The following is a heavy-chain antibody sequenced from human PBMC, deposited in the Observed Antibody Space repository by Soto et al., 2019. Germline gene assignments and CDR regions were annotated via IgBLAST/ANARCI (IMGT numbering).Heavy chain of an antibody. D-gene: IGHD3-10*01. CDR1: GFTLQNYA. CDR2: LIGGHYGT. J-gene: IGHJ5*02. CDR3: AKGKSTGDIDWFDP. V-gene: IGHV3-23*01. Sequence: GGSLRLSGTAFGFTLQNYALAWVRRPPGKGLEWVSTLIGGHYGTAHSYSVKGRFTVSRDNSKNCLYLQMNSLGVEDTAMYFCAKGKSTGDIDWFDPWGQGSLVTVSS.